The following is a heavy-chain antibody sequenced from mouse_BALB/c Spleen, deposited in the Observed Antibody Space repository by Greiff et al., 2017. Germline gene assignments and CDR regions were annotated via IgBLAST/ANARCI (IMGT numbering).Heavy chain of an antibody. D-gene: IGHD2-1*01. V-gene: IGHV5-17*02. CDR1: GFTFSSFG. CDR3: ARGGNYVAWFAY. Sequence: DVKLVESGGGLVQPGGSRKLSCAASGFTFSSFGMHWVRQAPEKGLEWVAYISSGSSTIYYADTVKGRFTISRDNPKNTLFLQMTSLRSEDTAMYYCARGGNYVAWFAYWGQGTLVTVSA. J-gene: IGHJ3*01. CDR2: ISSGSSTI.